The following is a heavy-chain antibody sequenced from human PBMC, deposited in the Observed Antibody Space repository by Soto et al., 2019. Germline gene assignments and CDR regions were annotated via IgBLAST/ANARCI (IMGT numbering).Heavy chain of an antibody. CDR1: GGSISSSSYY. Sequence: PSETLCLTCTVSGGSISSSSYYWGWIRQPPGKGLEWIGSIYYSGSTYYNPSLKSRVTISVDTSKNQFSLKLSSVTAADTAVYYCARHNAGSRWYPFDYWGQGTLVTVSS. J-gene: IGHJ4*02. D-gene: IGHD6-13*01. CDR3: ARHNAGSRWYPFDY. CDR2: IYYSGST. V-gene: IGHV4-39*01.